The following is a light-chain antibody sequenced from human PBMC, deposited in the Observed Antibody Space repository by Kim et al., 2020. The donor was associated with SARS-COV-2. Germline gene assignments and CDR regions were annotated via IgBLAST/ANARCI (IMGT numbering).Light chain of an antibody. Sequence: ATINCKSSQSVLYSSNNKNCLAWYQQKPGQPPKLLIYWASTRESGVPDRFSGGGSGTYFTLTISSLQAEDVAVYYCQQYYRTPLTFGQGTRLEIK. CDR1: QSVLYSSNNKNC. V-gene: IGKV4-1*01. CDR2: WAS. CDR3: QQYYRTPLT. J-gene: IGKJ5*01.